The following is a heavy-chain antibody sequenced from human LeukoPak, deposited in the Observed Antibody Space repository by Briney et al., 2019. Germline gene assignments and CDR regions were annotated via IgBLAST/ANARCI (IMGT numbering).Heavy chain of an antibody. D-gene: IGHD6-13*01. CDR3: ARDIDRSSSWYAFDI. CDR2: INPNSGGT. Sequence: ASVKVSCKASGYTFTGYYMHRVRQAPGQGLEWMGWINPNSGGTNYAQKFQGRVTMTRDTSISTAYMELSRLRSDDTAVYYCARDIDRSSSWYAFDIWGQGTMVTVSS. J-gene: IGHJ3*02. V-gene: IGHV1-2*02. CDR1: GYTFTGYY.